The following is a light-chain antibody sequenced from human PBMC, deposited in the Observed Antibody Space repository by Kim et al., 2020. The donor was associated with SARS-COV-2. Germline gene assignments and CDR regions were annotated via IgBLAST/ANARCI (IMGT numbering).Light chain of an antibody. Sequence: QSVTISGTRTSSDVGGYNYVSWYQHHPGKAPKLMIYEVTKRPSGVPDRFSGSKSGNTASLTVSGLQAEDEADYYCGSYVGNNNFVFGTGTKVTVL. J-gene: IGLJ1*01. CDR2: EVT. V-gene: IGLV2-8*01. CDR3: GSYVGNNNFV. CDR1: SSDVGGYNY.